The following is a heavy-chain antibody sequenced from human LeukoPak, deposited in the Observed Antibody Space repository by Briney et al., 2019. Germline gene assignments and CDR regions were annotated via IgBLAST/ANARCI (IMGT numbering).Heavy chain of an antibody. D-gene: IGHD5-18*01. V-gene: IGHV4-4*02. Sequence: GSLRLSCEGSAFIFSGHWMNWVRQPPGKGLEWIGEIYHSGSTNYNPSLRSRVTISVDRSKNQFALKLTSVTAADTAVYYCARGQGSYGDYWGQGTLVIVSS. CDR3: ARGQGSYGDY. J-gene: IGHJ4*02. CDR2: IYHSGST. CDR1: AFIFSGHW.